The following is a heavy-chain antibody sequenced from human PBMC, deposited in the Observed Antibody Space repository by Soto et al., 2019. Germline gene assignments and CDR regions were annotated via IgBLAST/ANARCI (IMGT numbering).Heavy chain of an antibody. Sequence: TLSLTCNVSGGSISSGGYYWSWIRQHPGKGLEWIGYIYYSGSTYYNPSLKSRVTISVDTSKNQFSLKLSSVTAADTAVYYCARGRDPPDWFDPWGQGTLVTVSS. CDR3: ARGRDPPDWFDP. V-gene: IGHV4-31*03. CDR2: IYYSGST. CDR1: GGSISSGGYY. J-gene: IGHJ5*02.